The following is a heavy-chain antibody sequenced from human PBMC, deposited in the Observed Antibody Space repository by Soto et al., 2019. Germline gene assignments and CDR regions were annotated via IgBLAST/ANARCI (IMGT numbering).Heavy chain of an antibody. D-gene: IGHD6-13*01. CDR3: ARAGGSNKFYYYYYGMDV. J-gene: IGHJ6*02. V-gene: IGHV3-30-3*01. CDR1: GFTISNYA. Sequence: GGSLRLSCAASGFTISNYAIHWVRQAPGKGLEWVTVISYDGSNKYYADSVKGRFTISRDNSKGTLYLQMDSLRAEDTAVYYCARAGGSNKFYYYYYGMDVWGQGTTVTVS. CDR2: ISYDGSNK.